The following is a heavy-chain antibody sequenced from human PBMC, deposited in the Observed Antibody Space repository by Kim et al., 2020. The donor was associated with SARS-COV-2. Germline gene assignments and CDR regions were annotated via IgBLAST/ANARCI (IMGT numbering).Heavy chain of an antibody. J-gene: IGHJ4*02. CDR1: GFDFGSYT. Sequence: GGSLRLSCEASGFDFGSYTMNWVRQAPGKGLEWVSSITISSAYIYYAESVEGRFTVSRDNDKNSLYLQMDNLRAEDTAVYFCTRLGVYGSDSIITFDYWGQGSLVTVSS. CDR3: TRLGVYGSDSIITFDY. V-gene: IGHV3-21*01. CDR2: ITISSAYI. D-gene: IGHD5-12*01.